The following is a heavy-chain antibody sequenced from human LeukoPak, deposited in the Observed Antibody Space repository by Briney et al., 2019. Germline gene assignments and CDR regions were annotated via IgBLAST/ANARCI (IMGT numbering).Heavy chain of an antibody. CDR1: GFTFSSHS. V-gene: IGHV3-48*01. CDR3: ARGAYYYED. CDR2: ISSSSSTI. D-gene: IGHD3-22*01. Sequence: GGSLRLSCAASGFTFSSHSMNWVRQAPGKGLEWVSYISSSSSTIYYADSVKGRFTISRDNARNSLYLQMNSLRAEDTAVYYCARGAYYYEDWGQGTLVTVSS. J-gene: IGHJ4*02.